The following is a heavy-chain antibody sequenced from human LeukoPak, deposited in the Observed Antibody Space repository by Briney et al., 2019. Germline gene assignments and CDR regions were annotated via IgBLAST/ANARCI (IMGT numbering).Heavy chain of an antibody. Sequence: ERSLRLSCAASGFTFSTYAIHWVRQAPGKGLEWVAVISFDGRNKYYADSVKGRFTISRDNSKDTLYLQMDSLRAEDTAVYYCSRGPPNYFDNSGAYYYFDCWGQGTLVTVSS. J-gene: IGHJ4*02. CDR2: ISFDGRNK. D-gene: IGHD3-22*01. CDR1: GFTFSTYA. CDR3: SRGPPNYFDNSGAYYYFDC. V-gene: IGHV3-30*04.